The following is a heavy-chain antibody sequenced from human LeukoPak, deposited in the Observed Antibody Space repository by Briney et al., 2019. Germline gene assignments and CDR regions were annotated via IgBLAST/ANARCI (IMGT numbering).Heavy chain of an antibody. D-gene: IGHD2-21*02. CDR2: ISCSGGNT. Sequence: GGSLRLSCAASGFTFSYYAMTWVRQAPGKGLEWVSVISCSGGNTYYADSVKGRFTISRDNSKNTLYLQMNSLRAEDTAVYYCARERGGDCYPPYGMDVWGQGTTVTVSS. J-gene: IGHJ6*02. CDR1: GFTFSYYA. V-gene: IGHV3-23*01. CDR3: ARERGGDCYPPYGMDV.